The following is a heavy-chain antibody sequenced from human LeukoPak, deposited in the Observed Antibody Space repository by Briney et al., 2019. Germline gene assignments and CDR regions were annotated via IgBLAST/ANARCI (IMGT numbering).Heavy chain of an antibody. J-gene: IGHJ4*02. CDR1: RGSFSGYY. V-gene: IGHV4-34*01. D-gene: IGHD3-9*01. CDR3: ARGPTIDYDILTGYYYFDY. Sequence: SETLSLTCAVYRGSFSGYYWTWIRQSPGKGLEWIGEINHSGTTNYNPSLKSRVTISIDTSKNQFSLKLSAVTAADTAVYYCARGPTIDYDILTGYYYFDYWGQGTLVTVSS. CDR2: INHSGTT.